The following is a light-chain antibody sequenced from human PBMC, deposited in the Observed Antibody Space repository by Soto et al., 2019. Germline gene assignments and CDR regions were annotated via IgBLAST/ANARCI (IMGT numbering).Light chain of an antibody. CDR2: EVS. CDR3: SSFAGKKNLI. CDR1: SSDVGGYNY. V-gene: IGLV2-8*01. J-gene: IGLJ2*01. Sequence: QSVLTQPPSASGSPGQSVTISCTGTSSDVGGYNYVSWYQQHPGKAPKLMISEVSKRPSGVPDRFSGSKSGNTASLAVSGLQAEDEAEYYCSSFAGKKNLIVGEGTKPTIL.